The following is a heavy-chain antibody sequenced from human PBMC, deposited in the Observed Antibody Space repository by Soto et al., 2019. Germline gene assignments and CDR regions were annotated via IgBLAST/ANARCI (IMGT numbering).Heavy chain of an antibody. D-gene: IGHD6-19*01. V-gene: IGHV3-23*01. CDR2: ISASGDST. CDR3: AKEDRIAVAGSSAFVDY. CDR1: GFTFSSYA. Sequence: PGGSLRLSCAASGFTFSSYAMSWVRQVPGKGLEWVSAISASGDSTYYADSVKGRFTISRDNSRNTLYLQMNSLRAEDTAVYYCAKEDRIAVAGSSAFVDYWGQGTLVTVSS. J-gene: IGHJ4*02.